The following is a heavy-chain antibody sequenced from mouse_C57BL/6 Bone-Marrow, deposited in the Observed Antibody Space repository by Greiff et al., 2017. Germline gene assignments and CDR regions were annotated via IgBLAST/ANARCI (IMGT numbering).Heavy chain of an antibody. J-gene: IGHJ4*01. CDR2: ISNLAYSI. CDR1: GFTFSDYG. V-gene: IGHV5-15*01. D-gene: IGHD2-1*01. Sequence: EVKLMESGGGLVQPGGSLKLSCAASGFTFSDYGMAWVRQAPRKGPEWVAFISNLAYSIYYADTVTGRFTISRENAKNTLYLEMSSLRSEDTAMYYCAREKVYGNYEAMDYWGQGTSVTVSS. CDR3: AREKVYGNYEAMDY.